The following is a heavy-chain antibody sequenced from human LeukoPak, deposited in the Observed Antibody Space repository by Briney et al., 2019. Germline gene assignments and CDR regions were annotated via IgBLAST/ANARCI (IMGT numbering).Heavy chain of an antibody. V-gene: IGHV3-30*03. D-gene: IGHD6-13*01. Sequence: GGSLRLSCAASGFTFSSYGMHWVRQAPGKGLEWVAVISYDGSNKYYADSVKGRFTISRDNSKNTLYLQMNSLRAEDTAVYYCARAAAAGNPSFDYWGQGTLVTVSS. J-gene: IGHJ4*02. CDR2: ISYDGSNK. CDR3: ARAAAAGNPSFDY. CDR1: GFTFSSYG.